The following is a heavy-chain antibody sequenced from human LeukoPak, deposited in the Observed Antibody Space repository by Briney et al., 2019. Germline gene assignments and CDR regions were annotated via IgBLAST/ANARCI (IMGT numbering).Heavy chain of an antibody. CDR2: IYWDDDE. CDR3: AYRGEGQWYFDL. Sequence: SGPTLVKPTQTLTLTCTFSGFSLTTSGVGVGWIRQPPGKALEWLALIYWDDDERYSPSLRSRLTITKDTSKNQVVLTMTNMDPVDTATYYCAYRGEGQWYFDLWGRGTLVTVSS. J-gene: IGHJ2*01. V-gene: IGHV2-5*02. CDR1: GFSLTTSGVG. D-gene: IGHD3-10*01.